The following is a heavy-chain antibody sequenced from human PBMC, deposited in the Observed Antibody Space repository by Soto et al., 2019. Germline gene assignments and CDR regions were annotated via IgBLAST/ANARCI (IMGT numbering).Heavy chain of an antibody. CDR1: GGSISSGGYY. CDR3: ARAPTCSGGSCYRVDYFDY. J-gene: IGHJ4*02. CDR2: IYYSGST. Sequence: QVQLQESGPGLVKPSQTLSLTCTVSGGSISSGGYYWSWIRQHPGKGLEWIGYIYYSGSTYYNPSLKIRVTISVDTSKNQFSLKLSSVTAADTAVYYCARAPTCSGGSCYRVDYFDYWGQGTLVTVSS. V-gene: IGHV4-31*03. D-gene: IGHD2-15*01.